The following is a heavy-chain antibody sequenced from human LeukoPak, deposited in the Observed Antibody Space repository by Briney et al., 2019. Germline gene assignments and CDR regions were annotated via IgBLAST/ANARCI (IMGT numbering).Heavy chain of an antibody. CDR3: ARGRWLTSSYFDY. CDR2: INHSGST. CDR1: GGSFSGYY. Sequence: SETLSLTCAVYGGSFSGYYWSWIRQPPGKGLEWIGEINHSGSTNYNPSLKSRVTISVDTSKNQFSLKLSSVTAADTAVYYCARGRWLTSSYFDYWGQGTLVTVSS. J-gene: IGHJ4*02. V-gene: IGHV4-34*01. D-gene: IGHD2-2*01.